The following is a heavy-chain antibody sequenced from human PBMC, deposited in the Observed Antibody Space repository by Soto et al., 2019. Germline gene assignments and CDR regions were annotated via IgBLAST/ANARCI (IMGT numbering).Heavy chain of an antibody. Sequence: SETLSLTCTVSGGSISSGGYYWSWIRQHPGKGLEWIGYIYYSGSTYYNPSLKSRVTISVDTSKNQFSLKLSSVTAADTAVYYCARALQGRGAAGFGYNWFDPWGQGTLVTVSS. CDR1: GGSISSGGYY. J-gene: IGHJ5*02. D-gene: IGHD6-13*01. CDR2: IYYSGST. CDR3: ARALQGRGAAGFGYNWFDP. V-gene: IGHV4-31*03.